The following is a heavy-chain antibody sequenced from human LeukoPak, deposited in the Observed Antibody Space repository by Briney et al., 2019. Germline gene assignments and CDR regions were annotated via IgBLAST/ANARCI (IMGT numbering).Heavy chain of an antibody. CDR3: AFQGDPRAHCSSTSCLSPLDY. CDR2: IYSGGST. D-gene: IGHD2-2*01. CDR1: GFTVSSNY. V-gene: IGHV3-53*01. Sequence: GGSLRLSCAASGFTVSSNYMSWVRQAPGKGLEWVSVIYSGGSTYYADSVKGRFTISRDNSKNTLYLQMNSLRAEDTAVYYCAFQGDPRAHCSSTSCLSPLDYWGQGTLVTVSS. J-gene: IGHJ4*02.